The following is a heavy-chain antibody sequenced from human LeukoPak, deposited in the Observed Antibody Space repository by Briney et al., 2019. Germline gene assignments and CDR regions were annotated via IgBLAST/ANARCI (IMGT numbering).Heavy chain of an antibody. J-gene: IGHJ4*02. V-gene: IGHV3-7*01. Sequence: PGGSLRLSCAASGFTFSTYWMSWVRQAPGKGMEWVANIKQDGSEKYYVDSVKDRFTISRDNAKNSLYLQMNSLRVEDTAVYYCARNVYRTFDSWDQGTLVTVSS. CDR2: IKQDGSEK. D-gene: IGHD1-14*01. CDR1: GFTFSTYW. CDR3: ARNVYRTFDS.